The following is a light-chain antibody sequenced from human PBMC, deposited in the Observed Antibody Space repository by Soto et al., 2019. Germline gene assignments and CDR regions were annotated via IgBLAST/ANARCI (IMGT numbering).Light chain of an antibody. CDR3: AACDDSLNGVV. J-gene: IGLJ2*01. Sequence: QSVLTQPPSASGTPGQRVTSSWSGSSSNIGSNTVNWYQQLPGTAPKLLIYSNNQRPSGVPDRFSGSKSGTSASLAISGLQSEDEADYYCAACDDSLNGVVFGGGTNLTVL. CDR1: SSNIGSNT. V-gene: IGLV1-44*01. CDR2: SNN.